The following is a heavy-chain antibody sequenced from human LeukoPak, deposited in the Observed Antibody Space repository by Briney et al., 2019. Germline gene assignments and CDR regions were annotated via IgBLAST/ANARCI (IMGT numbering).Heavy chain of an antibody. Sequence: GGSLRLSCAVSGFTISTNYMNWVRQAPGKGLEWVSIIYSGGSTYYADSVKGRFTISRDNYKNTLFLQMNSLRAEDTAVYFCAREGATTAFDYWGQGTLVTVSS. V-gene: IGHV3-53*01. D-gene: IGHD1-26*01. CDR2: IYSGGST. CDR1: GFTISTNY. CDR3: AREGATTAFDY. J-gene: IGHJ4*02.